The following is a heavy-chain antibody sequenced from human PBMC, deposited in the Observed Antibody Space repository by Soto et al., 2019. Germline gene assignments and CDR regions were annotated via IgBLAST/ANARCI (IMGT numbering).Heavy chain of an antibody. CDR1: GKSLSGYY. V-gene: IGHV4-34*01. J-gene: IGHJ4*02. Sequence: QVQLQQWGAGLLKPSETLSLTCAVYGKSLSGYYWSWIRQPPGKALAWIGEINHSGNTNYNPSLKSRVTISVDTSKNQLFLNLSSVTAADTAMYYCARHHVRGRTIAGAAEFWGQGTLVTVSS. CDR3: ARHHVRGRTIAGAAEF. CDR2: INHSGNT. D-gene: IGHD1-26*01.